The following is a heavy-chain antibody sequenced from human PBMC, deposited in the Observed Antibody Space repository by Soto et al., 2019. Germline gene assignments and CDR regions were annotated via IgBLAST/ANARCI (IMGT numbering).Heavy chain of an antibody. CDR3: ARVERWLKSFDY. CDR1: GFTFSSYE. J-gene: IGHJ4*02. D-gene: IGHD5-12*01. V-gene: IGHV3-48*03. CDR2: ISSSGSTI. Sequence: XGSLRISGAASGFTFSSYEMNWVRQAPGKGLEWVSYISSSGSTIYYADSVKGRFTISRDNAKNSLYLQMNSLRAEDTAVYYCARVERWLKSFDYGGQGTLVTVSS.